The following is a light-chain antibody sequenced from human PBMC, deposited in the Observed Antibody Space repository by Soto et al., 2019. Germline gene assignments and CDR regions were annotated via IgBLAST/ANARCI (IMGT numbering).Light chain of an antibody. CDR1: QNINGW. Sequence: DIKMTQSPSTLSASVGDRVTITCRASQNINGWLAWYQQKPGKAPKVLIYKASSLESGVPSRFSGSGSGTEFTLTISTLQPDDFAIYYCQQYHSYWTFGQGTKVDIK. J-gene: IGKJ1*01. V-gene: IGKV1-5*03. CDR2: KAS. CDR3: QQYHSYWT.